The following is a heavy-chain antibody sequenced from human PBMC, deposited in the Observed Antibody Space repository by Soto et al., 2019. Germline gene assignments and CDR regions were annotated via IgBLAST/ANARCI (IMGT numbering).Heavy chain of an antibody. CDR2: IRNKANSYTT. D-gene: IGHD1-26*01. CDR3: ARDSGKGAYFDY. V-gene: IGHV3-72*01. CDR1: GFTFSDNY. J-gene: IGHJ4*01. Sequence: EVQLVESGGSLVQPGGSQRLSCAASGFTFSDNYMDWVRQAPRKGLEWVGRIRNKANSYTTDYAASVKGRFTISRDDSKDSLYLQTNSLKTEDTAIYYCARDSGKGAYFDYWGHGTLATVSS.